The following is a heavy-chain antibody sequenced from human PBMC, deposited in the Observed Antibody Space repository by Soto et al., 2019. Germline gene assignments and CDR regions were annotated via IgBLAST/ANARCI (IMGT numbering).Heavy chain of an antibody. V-gene: IGHV1-69*02. Sequence: SVKVSCKTSGDPFKNDIITWVRQAPGQGLEWMGRVIPLLDIAIYAQKFQGRVTITADESTSTAYMELSSLRSEDMAVYYCARVGGYSFGDYYYYGMDVWGQGTTVTVSS. J-gene: IGHJ6*02. D-gene: IGHD3-22*01. CDR1: GDPFKNDI. CDR3: ARVGGYSFGDYYYYGMDV. CDR2: VIPLLDIA.